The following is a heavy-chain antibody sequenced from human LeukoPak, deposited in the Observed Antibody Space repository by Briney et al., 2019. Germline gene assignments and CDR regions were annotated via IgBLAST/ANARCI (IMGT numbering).Heavy chain of an antibody. V-gene: IGHV3-30*02. CDR1: GFTLIDYN. D-gene: IGHD3-10*01. J-gene: IGHJ4*02. CDR3: ARDNSGLPYYFDY. CDR2: IQFDGTTE. Sequence: GGSLRLSCGASGFTLIDYNMHWVRQAPGKGLEYVAFIQFDGTTEYYTDSVKGRFTISRDNAKNSLYLQMNSLRAEDTAVYYCARDNSGLPYYFDYWGQGTLVTVSS.